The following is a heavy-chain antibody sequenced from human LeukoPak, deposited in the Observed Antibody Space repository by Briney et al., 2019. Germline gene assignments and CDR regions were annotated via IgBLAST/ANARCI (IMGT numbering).Heavy chain of an antibody. CDR1: GGSISTYY. J-gene: IGHJ6*03. CDR2: IYYSGST. Sequence: SETLSLTCTVSGGSISTYYWSWVRQSPEKGLEWIGYIYYSGSTNYNPSLKSRVTISVDTSKNQFSLKLSSVTAADTAVYYCARGYYYMDVWGKGTTVTVSS. V-gene: IGHV4-59*01. CDR3: ARGYYYMDV.